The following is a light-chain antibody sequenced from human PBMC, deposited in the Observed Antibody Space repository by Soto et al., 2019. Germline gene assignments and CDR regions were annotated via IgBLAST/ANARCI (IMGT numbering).Light chain of an antibody. CDR2: EAS. Sequence: DIQMTQSPSTLSASVGDRVTITFRASQSISSWLAWYQQKPGKAPKLLIHEASRLESGVPSRFSGSESGTEFTLTISGLHPEDFATYYCQHYNSYSEAFGQGTKVDI. J-gene: IGKJ1*01. CDR3: QHYNSYSEA. CDR1: QSISSW. V-gene: IGKV1-5*01.